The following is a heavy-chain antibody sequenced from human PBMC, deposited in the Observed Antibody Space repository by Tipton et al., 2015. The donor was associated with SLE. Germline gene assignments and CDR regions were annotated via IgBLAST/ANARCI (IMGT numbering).Heavy chain of an antibody. Sequence: TLSLTCTVSGGSITSYYWSWIRQPAGKGLEWIGRIYTSGRTNYNPSLKSRVTISVDTSKNQFSLKLSSVTAADPAVYYCARSAASRVVVIAPPLGYIQHWGQGTLVTVSS. D-gene: IGHD2-21*01. V-gene: IGHV4-4*07. CDR2: IYTSGRT. J-gene: IGHJ1*01. CDR1: GGSITSYY. CDR3: ARSAASRVVVIAPPLGYIQH.